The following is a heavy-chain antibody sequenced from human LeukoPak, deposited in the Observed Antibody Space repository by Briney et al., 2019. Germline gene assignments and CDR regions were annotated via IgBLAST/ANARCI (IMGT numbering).Heavy chain of an antibody. Sequence: PSQTLSLTCTVSGGSISSGGYYWSWIRQHPGKGLEWIGYIYYSGSTYYNPSLKSRVTISVDTSKNQFSLKLSSVTAADTAVYYCARRASGIYNWFDPWGQGTLVTVSS. V-gene: IGHV4-31*03. D-gene: IGHD1-26*01. CDR3: ARRASGIYNWFDP. CDR1: GGSISSGGYY. CDR2: IYYSGST. J-gene: IGHJ5*02.